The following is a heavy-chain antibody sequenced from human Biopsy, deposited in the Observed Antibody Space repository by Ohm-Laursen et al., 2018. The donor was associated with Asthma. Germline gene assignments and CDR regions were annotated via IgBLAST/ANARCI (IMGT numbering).Heavy chain of an antibody. CDR3: AREGVNYYDSSGYLEY. CDR1: YGSITSGGYY. J-gene: IGHJ4*02. Sequence: SQTLSLTCTVSYGSITSGGYYWTWIRQHPGKGLEWIGFIYYSGSTYYNPSLKSRVSISIDTSKNQFSLKLSSVTAEDTAVYYCAREGVNYYDSSGYLEYWGQGTLVTVSS. CDR2: IYYSGST. V-gene: IGHV4-31*03. D-gene: IGHD3-22*01.